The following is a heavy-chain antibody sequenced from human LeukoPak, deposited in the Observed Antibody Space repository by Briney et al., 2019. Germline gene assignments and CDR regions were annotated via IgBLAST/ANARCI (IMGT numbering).Heavy chain of an antibody. D-gene: IGHD2-21*02. V-gene: IGHV3-48*03. J-gene: IGHJ4*02. CDR3: ARGTATAIDY. CDR1: GFTFSSYE. Sequence: GGSLRLSCAASGFTFSSYEMNWVRPAPGKGLEWVSYISSSGSTIYYADSVKGRFTISRDNAKNSLYLQMNSLRAEDTAVYYCARGTATAIDYWGQGTLVTVSS. CDR2: ISSSGSTI.